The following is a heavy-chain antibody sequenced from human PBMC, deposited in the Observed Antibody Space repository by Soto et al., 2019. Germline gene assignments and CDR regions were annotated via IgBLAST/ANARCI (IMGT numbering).Heavy chain of an antibody. CDR2: IYYSGST. J-gene: IGHJ6*03. Sequence: PSETLSLTCTVSGCSISISSYYWGWIRQPPGKGLEWIGSIYYSGSTYYNPSLKSRVTISVDTSKNQFSLKLSSVTAADTAVYYCARHRGGYGRYGDRYYYYYYYMDVWGKGTTVTVSS. CDR1: GCSISISSYY. V-gene: IGHV4-39*01. D-gene: IGHD4-17*01. CDR3: ARHRGGYGRYGDRYYYYYYYMDV.